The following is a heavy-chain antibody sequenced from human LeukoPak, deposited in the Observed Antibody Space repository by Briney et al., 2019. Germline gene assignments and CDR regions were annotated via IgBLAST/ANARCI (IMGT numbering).Heavy chain of an antibody. D-gene: IGHD2-2*01. Sequence: SKTLSLTCTVSGGSISSYYWSWIRQPPGKGLEWIGYIYYSGSTNYNPSLKSRVTISVDTSKNQFSLKLSSVTAADTAVYYCARGFKYQLRQGRYYYYYMDVWGKGTTVTVSS. V-gene: IGHV4-59*12. CDR2: IYYSGST. J-gene: IGHJ6*03. CDR3: ARGFKYQLRQGRYYYYYMDV. CDR1: GGSISSYY.